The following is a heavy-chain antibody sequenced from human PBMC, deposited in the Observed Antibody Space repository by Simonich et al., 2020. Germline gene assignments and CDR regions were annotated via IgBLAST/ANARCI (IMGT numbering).Heavy chain of an antibody. CDR1: GGSISSYY. Sequence: QVQLQESGPGLVKPSETLSLTCTVSGGSISSYYWSWIRQPPGKGLEWNGYIYYRWSTNYNPSLKSRVTISVDTSKNQFSLKLSSVTDADTAVYYCARHDRWLQFYFDYWGQGTLVTVSS. D-gene: IGHD5-12*01. CDR3: ARHDRWLQFYFDY. J-gene: IGHJ4*02. V-gene: IGHV4-59*08. CDR2: IYYRWST.